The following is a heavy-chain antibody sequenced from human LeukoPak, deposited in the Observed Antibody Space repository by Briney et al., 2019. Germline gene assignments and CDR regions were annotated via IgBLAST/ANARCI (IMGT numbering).Heavy chain of an antibody. V-gene: IGHV3-23*01. J-gene: IGHJ4*02. CDR2: ISGSGGST. CDR3: AKSSSWYEINYYFDY. Sequence: ETLSLTCAVYGGSFSGYYWSWVRQAPGKGLEWVSAISGSGGSTYYADSVKGRFTISRDNSKNTLYLQMNSLRAEDTAVYYCAKSSSWYEINYYFDYWGQGTLVTVSS. D-gene: IGHD6-13*01. CDR1: GGSFSGYY.